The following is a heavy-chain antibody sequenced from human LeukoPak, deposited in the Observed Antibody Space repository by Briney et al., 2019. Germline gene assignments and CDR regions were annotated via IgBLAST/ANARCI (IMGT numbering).Heavy chain of an antibody. CDR2: ISSSGSTI. CDR3: AREGLGYCSGGSCAPDY. D-gene: IGHD2-15*01. J-gene: IGHJ4*02. CDR1: GFIFSSYG. Sequence: PGGSLRLSCAASGFIFSSYGMNWVRQAPGKGLEWVSYISSSGSTIYHADSVKGRFTISRDNAKNSLYLQMNSLRAEDTAVYFCAREGLGYCSGGSCAPDYWGQGTLVTVSS. V-gene: IGHV3-48*03.